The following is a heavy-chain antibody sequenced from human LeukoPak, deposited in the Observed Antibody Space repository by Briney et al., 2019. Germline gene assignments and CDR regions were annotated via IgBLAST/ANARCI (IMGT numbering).Heavy chain of an antibody. CDR1: GGSISSGGYY. D-gene: IGHD5-12*01. Sequence: SQTLSLTCTVSGGSISSGGYYWSWIRQHPGKGLEWIGYIYYSGSTYYNPSLKSRVTISVDTSKNQFSLKLSSVIAADTAVYYCARGPHRVATSYYYYGMDVWGQGTTVTVSS. CDR3: ARGPHRVATSYYYYGMDV. J-gene: IGHJ6*02. V-gene: IGHV4-31*03. CDR2: IYYSGST.